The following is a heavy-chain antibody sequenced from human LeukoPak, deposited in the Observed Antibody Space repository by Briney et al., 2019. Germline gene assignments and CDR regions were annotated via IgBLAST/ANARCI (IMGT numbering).Heavy chain of an antibody. D-gene: IGHD3-3*01. CDR1: GGSISSGSYD. Sequence: SETLSLTCTVSGGSISSGSYDWSWIRQPAGKGLEWIGRIYTSGSTNYNPSHQSRVTISVDQSKHQFSLTLSSVTAADTAVYYCARALTYYDFWSGFSFDIWGQGTMVTVSS. CDR2: IYTSGST. CDR3: ARALTYYDFWSGFSFDI. V-gene: IGHV4-61*02. J-gene: IGHJ3*02.